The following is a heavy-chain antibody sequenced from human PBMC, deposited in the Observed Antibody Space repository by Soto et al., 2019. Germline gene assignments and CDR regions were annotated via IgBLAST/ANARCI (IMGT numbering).Heavy chain of an antibody. CDR3: TITMVRGQPHMDV. Sequence: QVQLVQSGAEVKKPGASVKVSCKASGYSFTNYDINWVRQATGEGLECLGWMNPSSCRTGYAQKFQGRVTMTRDNSINSAYMELSSLTYEDKAMYYCTITMVRGQPHMDVWGKGTTVTVSS. CDR2: MNPSSCRT. J-gene: IGHJ6*04. V-gene: IGHV1-8*01. CDR1: GYSFTNYD. D-gene: IGHD3-10*01.